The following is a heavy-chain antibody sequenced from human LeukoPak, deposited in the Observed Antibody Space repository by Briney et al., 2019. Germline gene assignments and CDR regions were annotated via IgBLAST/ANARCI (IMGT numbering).Heavy chain of an antibody. CDR1: GFTLSSYS. CDR3: ARVGSNQWLDY. CDR2: ISGGTRTI. J-gene: IGHJ4*02. V-gene: IGHV3-48*01. D-gene: IGHD6-19*01. Sequence: GGSLRLSCAASGFTLSSYSMNWVRQAPGKGLEWVSYISGGTRTIYNADSVKGRFTISRDNAKNLLYLLMDTLRAEDTAAYYCARVGSNQWLDYWGQGTLVTVSS.